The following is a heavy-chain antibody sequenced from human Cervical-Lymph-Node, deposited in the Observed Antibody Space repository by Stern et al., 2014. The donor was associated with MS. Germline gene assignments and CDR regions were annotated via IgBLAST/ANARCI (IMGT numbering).Heavy chain of an antibody. CDR1: GFTFSSYW. D-gene: IGHD6-13*01. Sequence: EVQLVESGGGLVQPGGSLRLSCAASGFTFSSYWMHWVRQAPGKGLVWVSRINSDGSSTTYADSVKGRFTISRDSAKNTLYLQMNSLRAEDTAVYYCVRGRGIAASYAMDVWGQGTTVTVSS. J-gene: IGHJ6*02. V-gene: IGHV3-74*02. CDR3: VRGRGIAASYAMDV. CDR2: INSDGSST.